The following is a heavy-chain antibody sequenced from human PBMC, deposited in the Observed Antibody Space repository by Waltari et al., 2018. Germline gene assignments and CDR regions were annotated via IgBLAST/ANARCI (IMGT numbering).Heavy chain of an antibody. CDR3: ARNAGGLIAAAAVFDY. J-gene: IGHJ4*02. Sequence: EVQLVQSGAAVKKPGESLRISCKGSGYSFTSSWIRWVRQMPGKGLEWMGRIDPSDSYTNYSPSFQGHVTISADKSISTAYLQWSSLKASDTAMYYCARNAGGLIAAAAVFDYWGQGTLVTVSS. D-gene: IGHD6-13*01. CDR1: GYSFTSSW. V-gene: IGHV5-10-1*03. CDR2: IDPSDSYT.